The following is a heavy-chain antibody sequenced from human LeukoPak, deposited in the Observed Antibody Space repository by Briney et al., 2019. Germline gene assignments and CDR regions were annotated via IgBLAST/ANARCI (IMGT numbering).Heavy chain of an antibody. V-gene: IGHV3-30*18. CDR2: ISYDGSNK. D-gene: IGHD3-22*01. CDR1: GFTLSTYA. J-gene: IGHJ4*02. CDR3: AKTQALNYYGSSGYYYDEDY. Sequence: PGRSLRLSCAASGFTLSTYAMHWVRQAPGKGLEWVAVISYDGSNKYYADSVKGRFTISRDNSKNTLYLQMNSLRAEDTAVYYCAKTQALNYYGSSGYYYDEDYWGQGTLVTVSS.